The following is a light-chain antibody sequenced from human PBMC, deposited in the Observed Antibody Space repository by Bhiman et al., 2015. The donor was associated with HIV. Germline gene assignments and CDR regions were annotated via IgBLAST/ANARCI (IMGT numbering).Light chain of an antibody. CDR3: QSYDRDLGGSV. Sequence: QSVLTQPPSASGTPGQRVTISCSGSSSNIGSNYVDWYQQLPETAPKFLIYGSNNRPSGVPDRFSGSKSGTSASLAITGLQAEDEADYYCQSYDRDLGGSVFGTGTKVTVL. J-gene: IGLJ1*01. CDR2: GSN. V-gene: IGLV1-40*01. CDR1: SSNIGSNY.